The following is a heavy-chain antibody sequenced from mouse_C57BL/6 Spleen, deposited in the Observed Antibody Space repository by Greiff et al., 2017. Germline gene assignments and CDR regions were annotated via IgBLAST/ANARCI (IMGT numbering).Heavy chain of an antibody. Sequence: VQLQQSGPELVKPGASVKISCKASGYTFTDYYMNWVKQSHGKSLEWIGDINPNNGGTSYNQKFKGKATLTVDKSSSTAYMELRSLTSEDSAVYYCARRDWDYWGQGTSVTVSS. V-gene: IGHV1-26*01. J-gene: IGHJ4*01. D-gene: IGHD3-3*01. CDR1: GYTFTDYY. CDR2: INPNNGGT. CDR3: ARRDWDY.